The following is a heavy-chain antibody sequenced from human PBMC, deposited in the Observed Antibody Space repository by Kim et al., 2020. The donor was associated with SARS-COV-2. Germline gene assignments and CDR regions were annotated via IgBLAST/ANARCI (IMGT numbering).Heavy chain of an antibody. CDR1: GASIRLSTYY. D-gene: IGHD4-17*01. CDR3: ARLTYGDEGLVP. J-gene: IGHJ5*02. V-gene: IGHV4-39*01. CDR2: IYQTGST. Sequence: SETLSLTCTVSGASIRLSTYYWGWVRQPPGKGLEWIGSIYQTGSTYYNPSLKSRVTMSVDTSKNQFTLNLNSVTAADTALYYCARLTYGDEGLVPWGQGTLVTVSS.